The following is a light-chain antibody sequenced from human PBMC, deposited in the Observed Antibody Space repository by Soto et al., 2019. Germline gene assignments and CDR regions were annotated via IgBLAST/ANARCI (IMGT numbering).Light chain of an antibody. CDR3: HQYGVSPPT. CDR2: GAS. V-gene: IGKV3-20*01. J-gene: IGKJ3*01. Sequence: EIVCTQSPGTLSLYPGERATLSCRASQSVSSIYLAWYQQKPGQAPRLLIYGASSRATGIPDRFSGSGSGTDFTLTISRLEPEDSAVFYCHQYGVSPPTFGPGTKVDIK. CDR1: QSVSSIY.